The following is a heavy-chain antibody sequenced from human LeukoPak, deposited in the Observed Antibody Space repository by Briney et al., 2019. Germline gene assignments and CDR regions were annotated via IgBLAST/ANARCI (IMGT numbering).Heavy chain of an antibody. V-gene: IGHV4-34*01. D-gene: IGHD5-12*01. J-gene: IGHJ4*02. Sequence: PSETLSLTCAFYGWSFSGYYWSWIRQPPGKGLDGIGEINHSGSTNYNPSLKSRVPISVDTSKNQFSLKLSSVPAADTAVYYCARGRVATFGYWGQGTLVTVSS. CDR2: INHSGST. CDR1: GWSFSGYY. CDR3: ARGRVATFGY.